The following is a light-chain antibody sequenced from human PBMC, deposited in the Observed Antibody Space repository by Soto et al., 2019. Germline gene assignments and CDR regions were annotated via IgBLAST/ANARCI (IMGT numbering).Light chain of an antibody. Sequence: DIQMTQSPSTVSASVGDRITITCRASQSINTWLAWYRQSPGEAPQLLIYDGSTLAIGVPSSFRGSGSGTDFTLSISSLPPDDFATFYCQQYQTYSRTFGQGTKVEVK. CDR2: DGS. V-gene: IGKV1-5*01. J-gene: IGKJ1*01. CDR1: QSINTW. CDR3: QQYQTYSRT.